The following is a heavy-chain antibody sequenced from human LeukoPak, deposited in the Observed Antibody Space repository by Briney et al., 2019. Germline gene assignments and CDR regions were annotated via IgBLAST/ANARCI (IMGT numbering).Heavy chain of an antibody. CDR1: GGSISSYY. Sequence: PSETLSLTCKVSGGSISSYYWGWIRQPPGKGLEWIGSIYHSGSTYYNPSLKSRVTISVDTSNNQFSLRLSSVTAADTAVYYCARVSGYSSSWYPANFDYWGQGTLVTVSS. CDR3: ARVSGYSSSWYPANFDY. V-gene: IGHV4-38-2*02. J-gene: IGHJ4*02. D-gene: IGHD6-13*01. CDR2: IYHSGST.